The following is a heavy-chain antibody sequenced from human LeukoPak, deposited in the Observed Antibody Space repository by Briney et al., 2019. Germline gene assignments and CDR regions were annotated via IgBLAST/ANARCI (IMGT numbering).Heavy chain of an antibody. CDR3: ARSVEAGYMDV. J-gene: IGHJ6*03. CDR2: IKQDGSEK. V-gene: IGHV3-7*01. CDR1: GFTISSYW. Sequence: GGSLRLSCAASGFTISSYWMSWVRQAPGKGLEWVAHIKQDGSEKYYVDSVRGRFTISRDNAKNSLYLQMNSLSAEDTAVYYCARSVEAGYMDVWGKGTTVTISS. D-gene: IGHD3-10*01.